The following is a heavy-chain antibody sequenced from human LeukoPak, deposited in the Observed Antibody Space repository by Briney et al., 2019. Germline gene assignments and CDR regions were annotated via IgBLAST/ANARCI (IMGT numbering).Heavy chain of an antibody. Sequence: GRSLRLSCAASGFTFSSYGMHWVRQAPGKGLECVAVISYDGSNKYYADSVKGRFTISRDNSKNTLFLQMNSLRPEDTAVYYCAKDSDIAVAGSDDALDVWGQGTMVTVSS. CDR2: ISYDGSNK. CDR1: GFTFSSYG. CDR3: AKDSDIAVAGSDDALDV. D-gene: IGHD6-19*01. V-gene: IGHV3-30*18. J-gene: IGHJ3*01.